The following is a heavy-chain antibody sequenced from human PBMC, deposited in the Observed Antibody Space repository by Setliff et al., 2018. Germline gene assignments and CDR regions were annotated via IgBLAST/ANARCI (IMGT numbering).Heavy chain of an antibody. Sequence: GGSLRLSCAASGFTFTSYAMRWVRQAPGKGLEWVSSISGSGGSTYYADSVKGRFTISRDNSNNALYLQMNSLRAEDTAIYYCAKGGYSGSHYFDYWGQGTLVTVSS. CDR3: AKGGYSGSHYFDY. CDR1: GFTFTSYA. V-gene: IGHV3-23*01. D-gene: IGHD1-26*01. J-gene: IGHJ4*02. CDR2: ISGSGGST.